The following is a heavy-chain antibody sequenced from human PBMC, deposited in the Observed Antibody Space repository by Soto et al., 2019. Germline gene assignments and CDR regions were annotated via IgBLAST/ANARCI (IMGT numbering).Heavy chain of an antibody. CDR3: ARVRGPKYCSGGSCYSQDAFDI. Sequence: GASVKVSCKASGYTFTGYYMHWVRQAPGQGLEWMGWINPNSGGTNYAQKCQGRVTMTRDTSISTAYMELSRLRSDDTAVYYCARVRGPKYCSGGSCYSQDAFDIWGQGTMVTVSS. CDR2: INPNSGGT. CDR1: GYTFTGYY. J-gene: IGHJ3*02. V-gene: IGHV1-2*02. D-gene: IGHD2-15*01.